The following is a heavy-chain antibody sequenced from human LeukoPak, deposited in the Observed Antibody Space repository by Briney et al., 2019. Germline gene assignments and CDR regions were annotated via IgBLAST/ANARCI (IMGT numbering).Heavy chain of an antibody. V-gene: IGHV3-30*18. J-gene: IGHJ4*02. CDR2: ISYDGSNK. D-gene: IGHD6-13*01. CDR1: GFTFSSYG. Sequence: PGRSLRLSCAASGFTFSSYGMHWVRQAPGKGLEWVAVISYDGSNKYYADSVKGRFTISRDNSKNTLYPQMNSLRAEDTAVYYCAENSGAAAWVDYWGQGTLVTVSS. CDR3: AENSGAAAWVDY.